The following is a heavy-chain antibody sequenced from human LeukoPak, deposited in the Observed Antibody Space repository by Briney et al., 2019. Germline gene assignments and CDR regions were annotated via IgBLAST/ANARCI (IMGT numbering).Heavy chain of an antibody. CDR1: GYTFTSYA. Sequence: GASVKVSCKASGYTFTSYAMNWVRQAPGQGLEWMGWINTNTGNPTYAQGFTGRFVFSMDTSVSTAYLQISSLKAEDTAVYYCARSRIAARPENWFDPWGQGTLVTVSS. V-gene: IGHV7-4-1*02. D-gene: IGHD6-6*01. CDR2: INTNTGNP. CDR3: ARSRIAARPENWFDP. J-gene: IGHJ5*02.